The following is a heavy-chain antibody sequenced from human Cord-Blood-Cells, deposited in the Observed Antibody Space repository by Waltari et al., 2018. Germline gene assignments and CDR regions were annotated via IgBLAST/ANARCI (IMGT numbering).Heavy chain of an antibody. D-gene: IGHD6-19*01. J-gene: IGHJ4*02. CDR3: ARVTGSCWYYFDY. CDR2: IKKDGSEK. Sequence: EVQLVESGGGLVQPGGSLRLSCAASGFTFSSYWMSWVRRAPGKGREWVANIKKDGSEKYCVDSVKGRFTISRDNAKNSLYRQMNSLRAEDTAVYYCARVTGSCWYYFDYWCQGTLVTVSS. CDR1: GFTFSSYW. V-gene: IGHV3-7*01.